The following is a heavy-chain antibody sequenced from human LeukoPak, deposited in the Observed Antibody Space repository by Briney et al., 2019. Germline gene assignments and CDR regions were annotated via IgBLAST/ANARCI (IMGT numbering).Heavy chain of an antibody. V-gene: IGHV4-34*01. D-gene: IGHD3-10*01. CDR2: INHSGST. CDR1: GGSFSGYY. J-gene: IGHJ4*02. CDR3: ARAKAYGSWAFDY. Sequence: SETLSLTCALYGGSFSGYYWIWIRQPPGKGLEWIGEINHSGSTNYNPSLKSRVTISVDASKNQFSLKLISVTAADTSVYYCARAKAYGSWAFDYWGQGTLVTVSS.